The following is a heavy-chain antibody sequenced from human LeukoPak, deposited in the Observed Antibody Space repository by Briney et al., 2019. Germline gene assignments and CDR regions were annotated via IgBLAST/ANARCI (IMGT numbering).Heavy chain of an antibody. CDR2: ISYDGSNK. J-gene: IGHJ6*02. Sequence: GGSLRLSCAASGFTFSSYGMHWVRQAPGKGLEWVAVISYDGSNKYYADSVKGRFTISRDNSKNTLYLQMNSLRAEDTAVYYCAKDLGTYYDFWSGYPTSYGMDVWGQGTTVTVSS. CDR3: AKDLGTYYDFWSGYPTSYGMDV. D-gene: IGHD3-3*01. CDR1: GFTFSSYG. V-gene: IGHV3-30*18.